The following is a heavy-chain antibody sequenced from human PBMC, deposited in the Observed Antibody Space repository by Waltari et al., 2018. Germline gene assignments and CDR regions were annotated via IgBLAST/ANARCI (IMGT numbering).Heavy chain of an antibody. CDR2: ISSGGST. J-gene: IGHJ3*02. CDR3: AMQTANWDAFDI. V-gene: IGHV3-53*01. Sequence: EVQLVESGGGLIQPGGSLRLSCAASGFTVSSNYMSWVRQAPGKGLEWVSVISSGGSTYYADSVKGRFTISRDNSKNTLYLQMNSLRSEDTAVYYCAMQTANWDAFDIWGQGTMVTVSS. D-gene: IGHD7-27*01. CDR1: GFTVSSNY.